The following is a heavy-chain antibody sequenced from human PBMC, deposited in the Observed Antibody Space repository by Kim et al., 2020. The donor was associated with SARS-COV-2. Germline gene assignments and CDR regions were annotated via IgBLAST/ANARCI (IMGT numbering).Heavy chain of an antibody. V-gene: IGHV3-48*03. CDR3: ARVGSSGYYPSFDY. J-gene: IGHJ4*02. CDR1: GFTFSTYD. Sequence: GGSLRLSCAVSGFTFSTYDVNWVRQAPGKVLEWVSYISSRGTTIYYADSVKGRFTVSRDNAKNSLFLQMNSLRAEDTAVYYCARVGSSGYYPSFDYWGQGVLVTVSS. D-gene: IGHD3-22*01. CDR2: ISSRGTTI.